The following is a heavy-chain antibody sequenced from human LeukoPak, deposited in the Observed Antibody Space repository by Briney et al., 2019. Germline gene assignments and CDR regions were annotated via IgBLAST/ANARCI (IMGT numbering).Heavy chain of an antibody. Sequence: AASVTVSCTSSGYTFTGYYMHWVRQAPGQGLEWMGWINPNSGGTNYGQKFEGRVTMTRDTSISTAYMELSRLRSDDTAVYYCAREEEDTAMVMSWWFDPWGQGTLVTVSS. J-gene: IGHJ5*02. V-gene: IGHV1-2*02. CDR2: INPNSGGT. D-gene: IGHD5-18*01. CDR1: GYTFTGYY. CDR3: AREEEDTAMVMSWWFDP.